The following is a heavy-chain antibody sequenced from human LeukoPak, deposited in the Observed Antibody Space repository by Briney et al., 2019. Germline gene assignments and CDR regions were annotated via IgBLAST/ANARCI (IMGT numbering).Heavy chain of an antibody. V-gene: IGHV4-34*01. Sequence: TLSLTCAVYGGSFSGYYWSWIRQPPGKGLEWIGEINHSGSTNYNPSLKSRVTISVDTSKNQFSLKLSSVTAADTAVYYCARAVEEFDYWGQGTLVTVSS. D-gene: IGHD6-19*01. CDR2: INHSGST. J-gene: IGHJ4*02. CDR1: GGSFSGYY. CDR3: ARAVEEFDY.